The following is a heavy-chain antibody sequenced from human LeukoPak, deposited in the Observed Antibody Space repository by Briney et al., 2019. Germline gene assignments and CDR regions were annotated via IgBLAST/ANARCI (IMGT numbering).Heavy chain of an antibody. CDR2: INPNSGDT. CDR3: ATGGSGDYLAVDI. Sequence: ASVKVSFKASGYTFTGYYMHWVRQAPGQGLEWMGWINPNSGDTKYAQKFQGGVTMTRDTSISTAYMELSRLRSDDTAVYYCATGGSGDYLAVDIWGQGTVVTVSS. J-gene: IGHJ3*02. V-gene: IGHV1-2*02. CDR1: GYTFTGYY. D-gene: IGHD4-17*01.